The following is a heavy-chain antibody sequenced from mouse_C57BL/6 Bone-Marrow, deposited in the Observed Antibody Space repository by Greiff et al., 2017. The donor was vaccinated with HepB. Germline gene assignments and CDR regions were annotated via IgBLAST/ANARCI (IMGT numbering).Heavy chain of an antibody. CDR3: GRLVGSRGDY. Sequence: QVQLKESGAELVKPGASVKLSCKASGYTFTSYWMHWVKQRPGQGLEWIGMIHPNSGSTNYNETFKSKATLTVDKSSSTAYMQLSSLTSEDSAVYYGGRLVGSRGDYWGQGTTLTVSS. CDR2: IHPNSGST. D-gene: IGHD1-1*01. J-gene: IGHJ2*01. CDR1: GYTFTSYW. V-gene: IGHV1-64*01.